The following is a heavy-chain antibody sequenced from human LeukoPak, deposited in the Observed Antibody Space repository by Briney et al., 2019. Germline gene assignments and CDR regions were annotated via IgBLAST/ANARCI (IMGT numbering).Heavy chain of an antibody. CDR2: IYTSGST. CDR1: GGSISSYY. Sequence: SETLSLTCTVSGGSISSYYWSWTRQPAGKGLEWIGRIYTSGSTNYNPSLKSRVTMSVDTSKNQFSLKLSSVTAADTAVYYCARDRGRRVYDFWSGYYVFDYWGQGTLVTVSS. V-gene: IGHV4-4*07. CDR3: ARDRGRRVYDFWSGYYVFDY. J-gene: IGHJ4*02. D-gene: IGHD3-3*01.